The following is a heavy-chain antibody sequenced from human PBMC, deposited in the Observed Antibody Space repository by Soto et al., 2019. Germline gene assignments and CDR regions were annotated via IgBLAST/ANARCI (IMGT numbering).Heavy chain of an antibody. V-gene: IGHV5-51*01. J-gene: IGHJ1*01. CDR2: IYPGDSDT. CDR3: ATQGGRYFQH. Sequence: PGASLKISCKGPGYNFASYWIGWVRQMPGKGLEWMGIIYPGDSDTRYSPSFQGQVTISADKSISTAYLQWSSLKASDTAVYYCATQGGRYFQHWGQGTLVTVSS. CDR1: GYNFASYW. D-gene: IGHD2-15*01.